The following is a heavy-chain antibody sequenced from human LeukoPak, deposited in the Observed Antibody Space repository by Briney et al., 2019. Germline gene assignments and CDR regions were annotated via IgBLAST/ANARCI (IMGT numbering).Heavy chain of an antibody. CDR2: ISWNSGGI. D-gene: IGHD1-26*01. J-gene: IGHJ4*02. Sequence: GGSLRLSCAASGFTFDEYGMHWVRQAPGKGLEWVSGISWNSGGIGYADSVKGRFTISRDNAKKSLYLQMNSLRPEDTALYYCTKAPGTLGAKGYFDYWGQGTLVTVSS. CDR1: GFTFDEYG. V-gene: IGHV3-9*01. CDR3: TKAPGTLGAKGYFDY.